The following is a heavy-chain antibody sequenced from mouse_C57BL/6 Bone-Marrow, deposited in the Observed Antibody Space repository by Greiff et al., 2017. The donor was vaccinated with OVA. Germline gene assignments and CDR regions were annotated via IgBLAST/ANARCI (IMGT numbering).Heavy chain of an antibody. V-gene: IGHV7-3*01. J-gene: IGHJ4*01. CDR3: AGYPRQLRLQGYAMDY. CDR2: IRNKANGYTT. D-gene: IGHD3-2*02. Sequence: EVQGVESGGGLVQPGGSLSLSCAASGFTFTDYYMSWVRQPPGKALEWLGFIRNKANGYTTEYSASVKGRFTISRDNSQSILYLQMNALRAEDSATYYCAGYPRQLRLQGYAMDYWGQGTSVTVSS. CDR1: GFTFTDYY.